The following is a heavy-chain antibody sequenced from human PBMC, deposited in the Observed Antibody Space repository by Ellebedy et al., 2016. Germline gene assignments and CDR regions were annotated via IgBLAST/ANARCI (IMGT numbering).Heavy chain of an antibody. CDR2: ISDDGTED. V-gene: IGHV3-30*18. CDR3: TKQDSGSYFDWFDP. J-gene: IGHJ5*02. Sequence: GGSLRLSXAASGFSFSYFAIDWVRLAPGRGLEWVAVISDDGTEDYYADSVKGRFTISRDNAKNTLYLQMNSLRDDDTAVYYCTKQDSGSYFDWFDPWGQGTLVTVSS. CDR1: GFSFSYFA. D-gene: IGHD1-26*01.